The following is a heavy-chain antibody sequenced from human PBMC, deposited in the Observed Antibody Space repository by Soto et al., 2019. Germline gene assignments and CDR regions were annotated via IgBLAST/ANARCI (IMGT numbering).Heavy chain of an antibody. V-gene: IGHV1-24*01. CDR2: FDPEDGET. D-gene: IGHD3-10*01. CDR3: ATGHGGGTGEYYFDY. Sequence: ASVNVSFKVSGYTLTELSIHWGQEAPGKGLEWMGGFDPEDGETIYAQKFQGRVTMTEDTSTDTAYMELSSLRSEDTAVYYCATGHGGGTGEYYFDYWGQGTLVTVSS. CDR1: GYTLTELS. J-gene: IGHJ4*02.